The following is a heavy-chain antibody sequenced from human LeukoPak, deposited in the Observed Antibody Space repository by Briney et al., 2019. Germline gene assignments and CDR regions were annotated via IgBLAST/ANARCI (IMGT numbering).Heavy chain of an antibody. Sequence: GGSLRLSCVASEFTVRSNYMSWVRQAPGKGLEWVSVLHSGGDTYYADSVKGRFTISRDDSKNTLYLQMNSLRAEDTAVYYCAREKVYYYYDYWGQGTLVTVSS. CDR1: EFTVRSNY. J-gene: IGHJ4*02. CDR3: AREKVYYYYDY. D-gene: IGHD5/OR15-5a*01. V-gene: IGHV3-53*01. CDR2: LHSGGDT.